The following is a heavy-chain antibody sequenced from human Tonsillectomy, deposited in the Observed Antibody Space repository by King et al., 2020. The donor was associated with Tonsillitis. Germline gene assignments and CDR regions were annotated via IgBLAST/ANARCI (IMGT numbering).Heavy chain of an antibody. D-gene: IGHD2-2*03. CDR3: ARNPVSGYCSSTSCLNWFDP. Sequence: TLKESGPTLVKPTQTLTLTCTFSGFSLSTSGVGVGWIRQPPGKALEWLALIYWNDDIRYSPSLKGRLTITKDTSKNQVVLTMTNMDPVETATYYCARNPVSGYCSSTSCLNWFDPWGQGTLVTVSS. V-gene: IGHV2-5*01. J-gene: IGHJ5*02. CDR2: IYWNDDI. CDR1: GFSLSTSGVG.